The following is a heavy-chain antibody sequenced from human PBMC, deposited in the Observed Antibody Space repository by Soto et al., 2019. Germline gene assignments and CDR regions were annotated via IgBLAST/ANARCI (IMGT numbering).Heavy chain of an antibody. Sequence: EVQLLESGGGLVQPGGSLRLSCSTSGFTFSSNAMTWVRQAPGKGLEWVSGISGSGTTYYADYVKGRFTIPRDNARNTLYLQMDSLRDEDTSLYYCANHQPTNSELCYPCYYIDYWGQGTLVSVSS. J-gene: IGHJ4*02. V-gene: IGHV3-23*01. D-gene: IGHD2-15*01. CDR2: ISGSGTT. CDR3: ANHQPTNSELCYPCYYIDY. CDR1: GFTFSSNA.